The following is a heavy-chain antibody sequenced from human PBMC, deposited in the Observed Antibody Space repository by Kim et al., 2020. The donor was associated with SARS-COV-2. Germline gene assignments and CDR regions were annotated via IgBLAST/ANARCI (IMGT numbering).Heavy chain of an antibody. CDR1: GFTFDDYA. Sequence: GGSLRLSCAASGFTFDDYAMHWIRQAPGKGLEWVSGISWNSGSIGYADSVKGRLTNSRDNAKNSLYLQMNSLRAEDTALYYFVKDLRSGSYWGHAFHMW. V-gene: IGHV3-9*01. J-gene: IGHJ3*02. D-gene: IGHD3-22*01. CDR3: VKDLRSGSYWGHAFHM. CDR2: ISWNSGSI.